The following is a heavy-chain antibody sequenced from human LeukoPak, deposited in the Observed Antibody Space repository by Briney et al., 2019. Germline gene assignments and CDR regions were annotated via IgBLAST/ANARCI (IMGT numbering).Heavy chain of an antibody. Sequence: PGGSLRFSCAASGFTFSNAWMSWVRQAPGKGLEWVGRIKSKTDGGTTDYAAPVKGRFTISRDDSKNTLYLQMNSLKTEDTAVYYCTTDQTRITIFGVVTPTDYAFDIWGQGTMVTVSS. CDR2: IKSKTDGGTT. D-gene: IGHD3-3*01. J-gene: IGHJ3*02. CDR3: TTDQTRITIFGVVTPTDYAFDI. V-gene: IGHV3-15*01. CDR1: GFTFSNAW.